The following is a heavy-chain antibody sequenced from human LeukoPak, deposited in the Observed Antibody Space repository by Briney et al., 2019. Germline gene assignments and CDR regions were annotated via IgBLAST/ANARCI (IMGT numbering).Heavy chain of an antibody. CDR3: ARDRPLTTVVTLFDY. J-gene: IGHJ4*02. CDR1: GYTFTSYG. D-gene: IGHD4-23*01. CDR2: ISAYNGNT. V-gene: IGHV1-18*01. Sequence: ASVKVSCKASGYTFTSYGISWVRQAPGQGLEWMGWISAYNGNTNYAQKLQGRVTMTTDTSTSTAYMELRSLRSDDTAVYYCARDRPLTTVVTLFDYWGQGALVTVSS.